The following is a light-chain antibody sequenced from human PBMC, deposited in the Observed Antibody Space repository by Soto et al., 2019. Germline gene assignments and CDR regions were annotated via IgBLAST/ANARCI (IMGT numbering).Light chain of an antibody. CDR2: DVS. CDR3: CSYAGSYGDV. CDR1: SSDVGGYNY. V-gene: IGLV2-11*01. Sequence: QSALTPPRSVSGSPGQSVTISCTGTSSDVGGYNYVSWYQQHPGKAPKLMIYDVSKRPSGVPDRFSGSKSGNTASLTISGLQAEDEADYYCCSYAGSYGDVFGTGTKLTVL. J-gene: IGLJ1*01.